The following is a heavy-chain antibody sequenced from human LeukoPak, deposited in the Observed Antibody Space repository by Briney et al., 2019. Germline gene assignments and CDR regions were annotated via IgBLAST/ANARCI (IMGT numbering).Heavy chain of an antibody. CDR1: GGSISNYF. J-gene: IGHJ6*03. D-gene: IGHD3-22*01. V-gene: IGHV4-59*01. CDR3: ARSPPPFYDSSGYHYYHYMDV. Sequence: SSETLSLTCTVSGGSISNYFWSWIRQPPGRGLEWIGDIYESESTNYNPSLKSRVTISPDTSKKKFSLKLTSVTAADTAVYYCARSPPPFYDSSGYHYYHYMDVWGKGTTVTVSS. CDR2: IYESEST.